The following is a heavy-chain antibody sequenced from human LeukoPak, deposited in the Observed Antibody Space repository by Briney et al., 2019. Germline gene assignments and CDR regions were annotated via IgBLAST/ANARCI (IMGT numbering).Heavy chain of an antibody. CDR3: ARGTRGVNSPYFDY. J-gene: IGHJ4*02. D-gene: IGHD4-23*01. Sequence: ASVKVSCKASGYTFTSYGVSWVRQAPGQGLEWMGWISAYNGNTNYAQKLQGRVTMTTDTSTSTAYMELRSLRSDDTAVYYCARGTRGVNSPYFDYWGQGTLVTVSS. V-gene: IGHV1-18*01. CDR1: GYTFTSYG. CDR2: ISAYNGNT.